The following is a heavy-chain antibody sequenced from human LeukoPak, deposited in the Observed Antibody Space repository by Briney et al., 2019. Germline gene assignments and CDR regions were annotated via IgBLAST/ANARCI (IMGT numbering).Heavy chain of an antibody. J-gene: IGHJ4*02. CDR2: ISYDGSNK. CDR3: ARDRFLEWSFDY. CDR1: GFTFSSYA. D-gene: IGHD3-3*01. Sequence: GGSLRLFCAASGFTFSSYAMHWVRQAPGKGLEWVAVISYDGSNKYYADSVKGRFTISRDNSKNTLYLQMNSLRAEDTAVYYCARDRFLEWSFDYWGQGTLVTVSS. V-gene: IGHV3-30-3*01.